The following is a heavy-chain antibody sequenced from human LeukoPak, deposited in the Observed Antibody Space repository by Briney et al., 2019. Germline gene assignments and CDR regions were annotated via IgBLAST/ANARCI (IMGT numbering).Heavy chain of an antibody. Sequence: GGSLRLSCAASGFTFSSYGMHWVRQAPGKGLEWVAVIWYDGSNKYYADSVKGRFTISRDNSKNTLYLQMNSLRAEDTAVYYCARRPRIAAAGTAFFLDYWGQGTLVTVSS. CDR1: GFTFSSYG. D-gene: IGHD6-13*01. CDR3: ARRPRIAAAGTAFFLDY. CDR2: IWYDGSNK. V-gene: IGHV3-33*01. J-gene: IGHJ4*02.